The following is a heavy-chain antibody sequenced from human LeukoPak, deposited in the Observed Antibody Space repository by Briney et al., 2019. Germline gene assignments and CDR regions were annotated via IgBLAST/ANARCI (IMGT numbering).Heavy chain of an antibody. CDR2: ISSSSSYT. Sequence: PGGSLRLSCAASGFTFSDYHMSWIRQAPGKGLEWVSYISSSSSYTNYADSVKGRFTISRDNAKNSLYLQMNSLRAEDTAVYYCASNYYDSSGYHPWGQGTLVTVSS. CDR3: ASNYYDSSGYHP. CDR1: GFTFSDYH. V-gene: IGHV3-11*03. J-gene: IGHJ5*02. D-gene: IGHD3-22*01.